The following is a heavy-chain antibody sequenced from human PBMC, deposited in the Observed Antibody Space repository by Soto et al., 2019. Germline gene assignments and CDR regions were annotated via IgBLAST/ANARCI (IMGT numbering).Heavy chain of an antibody. CDR1: GGSFSGYY. J-gene: IGHJ6*02. CDR2: INHSGST. V-gene: IGHV4-34*01. Sequence: SETLSLTCAVYGGSFSGYYWSWIRQPPGKGLEWIGEINHSGSTNYNPSLKSRVTISVDTSKNQFSLKLSSVTAADTAVCYCARATVTEYMDYYYGMDVWGQGTTVTVSS. CDR3: ARATVTEYMDYYYGMDV. D-gene: IGHD4-17*01.